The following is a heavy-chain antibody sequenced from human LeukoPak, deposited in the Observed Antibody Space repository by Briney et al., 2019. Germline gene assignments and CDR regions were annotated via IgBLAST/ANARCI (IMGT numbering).Heavy chain of an antibody. V-gene: IGHV4-59*01. CDR3: ARGGSYYYDSSGYYQWFDP. CDR2: IYYSGST. Sequence: SSETLSLTCTVSGGSISSYYWSWIRQPPGKGLEWIGYIYYSGSTNYNPSLKSRVTISVDTSKNQFSLKLSSVTAADTAVYYCARGGSYYYDSSGYYQWFDPWGQGTLVTVSS. CDR1: GGSISSYY. D-gene: IGHD3-22*01. J-gene: IGHJ5*02.